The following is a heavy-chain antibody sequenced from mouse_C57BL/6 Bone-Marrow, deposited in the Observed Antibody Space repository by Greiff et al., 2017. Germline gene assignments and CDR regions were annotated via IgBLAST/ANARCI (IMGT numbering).Heavy chain of an antibody. Sequence: QVQLQQPGAELVKPGASVKMSCKASGYTFTSYWITWVKQRPGQGLEWIGDIYPGSGSTNYNEKFKSKATLTVDTSSSTAYMQLSCLTSEDSAVFYCARGGAYSNFWYFDVWGTGTTVTVSS. CDR1: GYTFTSYW. D-gene: IGHD2-5*01. CDR3: ARGGAYSNFWYFDV. V-gene: IGHV1-55*01. CDR2: IYPGSGST. J-gene: IGHJ1*03.